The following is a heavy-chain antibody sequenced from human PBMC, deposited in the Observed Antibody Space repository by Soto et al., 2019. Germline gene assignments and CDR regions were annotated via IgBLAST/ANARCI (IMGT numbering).Heavy chain of an antibody. D-gene: IGHD3-9*01. V-gene: IGHV4-59*08. CDR1: GGSISSYC. Sequence: SETLSLTCTVSGGSISSYCWSWIRQPPGKGLEWIGYIYYSGSTNYNPSLKSRVTISVDTSKNQFSLKLSSVTAADTAVYYCARQYYDILTGYPDAFDIWGQGTMVTVSS. CDR2: IYYSGST. CDR3: ARQYYDILTGYPDAFDI. J-gene: IGHJ3*02.